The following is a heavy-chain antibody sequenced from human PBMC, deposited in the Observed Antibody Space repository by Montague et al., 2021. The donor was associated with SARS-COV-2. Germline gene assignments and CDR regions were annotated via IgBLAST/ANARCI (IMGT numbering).Heavy chain of an antibody. D-gene: IGHD1-1*01. V-gene: IGHV6-1*01. J-gene: IGHJ6*02. CDR3: TSGREGNYNVMDV. CDR2: TYYRSKWYS. Sequence: CAISGDSVSSNSATWNWVRQSPSRGLEWLGRTYYRSKWYSDYAVSVRGRVAINPDTSKNQFSLQLNSVLPEDTAIYYCTSGREGNYNVMDVWGQGTTVTVSS. CDR1: GDSVSSNSAT.